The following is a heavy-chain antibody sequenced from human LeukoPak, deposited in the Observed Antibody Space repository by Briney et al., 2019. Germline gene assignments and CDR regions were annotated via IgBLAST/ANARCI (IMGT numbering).Heavy chain of an antibody. D-gene: IGHD5-18*01. CDR2: INTNTGNP. J-gene: IGHJ6*02. CDR1: GYTFTSYA. CDR3: ARDSYSYGLYGMDV. V-gene: IGHV7-4-1*02. Sequence: ASVKVSCKASGYTFTSYAMNWVRQAPGQGLEWMGWINTNTGNPTYAQGFTGRFVFSLDTSVSTAYLQISSLKAEDTAVYYCARDSYSYGLYGMDVWGQGTTVTVSS.